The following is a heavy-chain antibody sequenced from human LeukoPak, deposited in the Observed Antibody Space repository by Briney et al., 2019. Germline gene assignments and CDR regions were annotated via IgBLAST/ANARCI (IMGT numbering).Heavy chain of an antibody. V-gene: IGHV3-33*01. CDR3: ARDEGQTTVVYCDY. D-gene: IGHD4-23*01. CDR1: GFTFNSYG. J-gene: IGHJ4*02. Sequence: GRSLRLSRAASGFTFNSYGMHWVRQAAGKGLEWVAVIWYDGSNKYYADSVKGRFTIYRDNSKNTLYLQMNSLRAEDTAVYYCARDEGQTTVVYCDYWGQGTLVSVSS. CDR2: IWYDGSNK.